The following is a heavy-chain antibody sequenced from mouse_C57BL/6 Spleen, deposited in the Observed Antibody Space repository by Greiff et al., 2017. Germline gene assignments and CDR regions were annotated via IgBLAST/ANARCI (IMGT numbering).Heavy chain of an antibody. CDR1: GYTFTSYS. CDR3: ARCYYYGYSYALGY. D-gene: IGHD2-3*01. Sequence: EVQLQQSGAELVRPGASVKMSCKASGYTFTSYSMNWVKQSNGQGLEWIGNINPTYGTTSYNQKFKGKATLTVDKSSSTAYMQLTSLTSEDSAVYYCARCYYYGYSYALGYWGQGTSVTVSS. V-gene: IGHV1-39*01. J-gene: IGHJ4*01. CDR2: INPTYGTT.